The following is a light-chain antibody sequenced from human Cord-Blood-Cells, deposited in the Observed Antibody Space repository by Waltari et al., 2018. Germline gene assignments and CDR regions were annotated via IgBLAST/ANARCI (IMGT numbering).Light chain of an antibody. V-gene: IGLV2-14*04. CDR3: SSYTSSSTRV. Sequence: PGQSITISCTGTSSDVGGYNYVSWYQQHPGKAPKLMIYDVSNRPSGVSNRFSGSKSGNTASLTISGLQAEDEADYYCSSYTSSSTRVFGGGTKLTVL. CDR2: DVS. CDR1: SSDVGGYNY. J-gene: IGLJ3*02.